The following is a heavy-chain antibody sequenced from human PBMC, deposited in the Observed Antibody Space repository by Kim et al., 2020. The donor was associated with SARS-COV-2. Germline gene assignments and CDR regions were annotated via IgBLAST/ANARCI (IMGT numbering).Heavy chain of an antibody. CDR1: GGSFSDYY. V-gene: IGHV4-34*01. J-gene: IGHJ5*02. CDR2: IKYNASM. Sequence: SETLSLSCALYGGSFSDYYYTWFRQPPGKGLEWIGEIKYNASMNYNPSLRTRASISVDTSKKQFSLSLKSLTAADTAVYYCATGRDPAIRNDWTESGWFDPWGQGTLVTVSS. CDR3: ATGRDPAIRNDWTESGWFDP. D-gene: IGHD3-9*01.